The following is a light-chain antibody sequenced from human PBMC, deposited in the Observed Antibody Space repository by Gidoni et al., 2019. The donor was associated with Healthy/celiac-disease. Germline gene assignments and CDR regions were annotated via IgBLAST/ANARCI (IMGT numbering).Light chain of an antibody. Sequence: DIQMTQSPSTLSASVGDRVTITCRASQSISSWLAWYQQKPGKAPKLLIYDASSLESGVPSRFSGSGSGTEVTRTISSLQPDDFATYYCQQYNSYGTFGQGTKVEIK. CDR1: QSISSW. V-gene: IGKV1-5*01. J-gene: IGKJ1*01. CDR3: QQYNSYGT. CDR2: DAS.